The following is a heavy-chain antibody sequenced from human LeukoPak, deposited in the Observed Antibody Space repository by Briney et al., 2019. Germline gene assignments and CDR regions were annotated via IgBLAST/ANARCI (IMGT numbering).Heavy chain of an antibody. CDR1: GGSLSGYY. D-gene: IGHD3-10*01. Sequence: SETLSLTCAVSGGSLSGYYWSWIRQPPGKGLEWIGEINHGGTTNFNSSLESRVTMSVDVSKNQFSLRLSSVTAADTAVYYCTRDRSGDNYGSLVPGFDPWGQGTLVTVCS. CDR2: INHGGTT. V-gene: IGHV4-34*01. J-gene: IGHJ5*02. CDR3: TRDRSGDNYGSLVPGFDP.